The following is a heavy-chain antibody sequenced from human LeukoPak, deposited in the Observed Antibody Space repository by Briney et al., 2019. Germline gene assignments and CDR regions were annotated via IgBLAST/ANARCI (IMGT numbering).Heavy chain of an antibody. V-gene: IGHV4-34*01. Sequence: PSETLSLTCTVSGGSISSYYWSWIRQPPGKGLEWIGEINHSGSTNYNPSLKSRVTISVDTSKNQFSLKLSSVTAADTAVYYCARVCTENDSSGQPNGHFDYWGQGTLVTVSS. J-gene: IGHJ4*02. D-gene: IGHD3-22*01. CDR3: ARVCTENDSSGQPNGHFDY. CDR2: INHSGST. CDR1: GGSISSYY.